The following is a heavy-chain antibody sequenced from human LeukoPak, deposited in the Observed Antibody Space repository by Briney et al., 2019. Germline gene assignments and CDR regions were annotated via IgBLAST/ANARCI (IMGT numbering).Heavy chain of an antibody. CDR3: ARAVVPAASERFDP. CDR2: IYYSGST. V-gene: IGHV4-59*12. J-gene: IGHJ5*02. D-gene: IGHD2-2*01. Sequence: SETLSLTCTVSGGSISSYYWSWIRQPPGRGLEWIGYIYYSGSTNYNPSLKSRVTISVDTSKNQFSLKLSSVTAADTAVYYCARAVVPAASERFDPWGQGTLVTVSS. CDR1: GGSISSYY.